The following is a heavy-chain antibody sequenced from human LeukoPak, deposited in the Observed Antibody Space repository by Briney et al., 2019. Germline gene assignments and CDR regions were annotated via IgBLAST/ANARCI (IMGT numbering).Heavy chain of an antibody. V-gene: IGHV1-8*02. D-gene: IGHD6-19*01. Sequence: ASVKVSCKASGYTFTSYDINWVRQATGQGLEWMGWMNPNSGNTGYAQKLQGRVTMTTDTSTSTAYMELRSLRSDDTAVYYCARTQQWSNWFDPWGQGTLVTVSS. J-gene: IGHJ5*02. CDR1: GYTFTSYD. CDR2: MNPNSGNT. CDR3: ARTQQWSNWFDP.